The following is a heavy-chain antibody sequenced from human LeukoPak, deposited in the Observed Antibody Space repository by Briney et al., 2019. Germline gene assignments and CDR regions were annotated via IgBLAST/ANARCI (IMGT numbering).Heavy chain of an antibody. CDR1: GFSFSGTW. V-gene: IGHV3-7*01. D-gene: IGHD3-22*01. J-gene: IGHJ4*02. CDR3: TSDLNDDSAG. CDR2: IKPDGSEK. Sequence: GGSLRLSCAASGFSFSGTWMTWVRQAPGKGLECVANIKPDGSEKYYVDSVKGRFTVSRDNAKNSLYLQMNSLRVEDTAIYYCTSDLNDDSAGWGQGTLVTVSS.